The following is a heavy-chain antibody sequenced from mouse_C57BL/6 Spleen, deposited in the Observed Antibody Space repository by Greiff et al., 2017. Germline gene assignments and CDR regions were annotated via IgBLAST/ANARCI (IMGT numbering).Heavy chain of an antibody. J-gene: IGHJ2*01. Sequence: EVQGVESGGGLVKPGGSLKLSCAASGFTFSSYTMSWVRQTPEKRLEWVATISGGGGNTYYPDSVKGRFTISRDNAKNTQYLQMSRLRSEDTALYYCATTVGLDYWGQGTTLTVSS. V-gene: IGHV5-9*01. CDR2: ISGGGGNT. CDR1: GFTFSSYT. D-gene: IGHD1-1*01. CDR3: ATTVGLDY.